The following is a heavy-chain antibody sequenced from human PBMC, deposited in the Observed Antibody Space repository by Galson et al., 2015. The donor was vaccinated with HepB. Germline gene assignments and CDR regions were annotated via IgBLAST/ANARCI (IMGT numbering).Heavy chain of an antibody. CDR2: IIPIFGTA. J-gene: IGHJ4*02. CDR1: GGTFSSYA. D-gene: IGHD4-23*01. Sequence: SVKVSCKASGGTFSSYAISWVRQAPGQGLEWMGGIIPIFGTANYAQKFQGSDTITADESTSTAYMELSSLRSEDTAVYYCARDRRMTTVVTTTFDYWGQGTLVTVSS. CDR3: ARDRRMTTVVTTTFDY. V-gene: IGHV1-69*13.